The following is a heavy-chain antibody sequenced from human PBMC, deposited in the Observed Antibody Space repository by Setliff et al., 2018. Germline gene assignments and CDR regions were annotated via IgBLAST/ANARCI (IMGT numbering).Heavy chain of an antibody. V-gene: IGHV3-7*01. CDR1: ALTFSRYW. CDR2: IRQDGNEI. Sequence: TGGSLRLSCAASALTFSRYWMKWVRQAPGKGLEWVADIRQDGNEIYYVDSVRGRFTISRDTAKNSVYLQMTSLSAEDTAVYYCARRLPYFGMDVWGQGTTVTVSS. D-gene: IGHD2-15*01. CDR3: ARRLPYFGMDV. J-gene: IGHJ6*02.